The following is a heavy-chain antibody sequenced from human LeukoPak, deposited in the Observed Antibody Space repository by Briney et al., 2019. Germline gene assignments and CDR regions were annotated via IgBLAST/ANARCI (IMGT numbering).Heavy chain of an antibody. V-gene: IGHV1-18*01. CDR1: GYTFTSYG. CDR3: ARGGMGYCSSTSCSDFDY. J-gene: IGHJ4*02. Sequence: ASVKVSCKASGYTFTSYGISWVRQAPGQGLEWMGWISAYNGNTNYAQKLQGRVTMTTDTSTSTAYMELRSLRSDDTAVYYCARGGMGYCSSTSCSDFDYWGQGTLVTVSS. CDR2: ISAYNGNT. D-gene: IGHD2-2*01.